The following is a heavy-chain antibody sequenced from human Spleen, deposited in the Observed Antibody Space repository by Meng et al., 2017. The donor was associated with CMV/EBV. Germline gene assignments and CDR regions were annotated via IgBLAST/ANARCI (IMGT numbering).Heavy chain of an antibody. CDR1: GFTFSDYY. J-gene: IGHJ4*02. V-gene: IGHV3-11*01. CDR3: AKNGYGVKRDYFDY. D-gene: IGHD4-17*01. CDR2: ISNTGQTI. Sequence: GESLKISCAASGFTFSDYYMSWIRQAPGKGLEWILYISNTGQTIYYADSVKGRFTISRDNAKNSLYLQMDTLRAEDTAVYYCAKNGYGVKRDYFDYWGQGTLVTVSS.